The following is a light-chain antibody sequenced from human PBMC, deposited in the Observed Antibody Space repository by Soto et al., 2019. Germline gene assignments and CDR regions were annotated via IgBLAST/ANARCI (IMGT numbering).Light chain of an antibody. Sequence: DIVMTQSPDSLAVSLSERATINCKSSQSVRYNSNNKTDLAWYQQKPGQPPKLLIYWSSTRASGVPDRFSGSGSGTDFSLTIRSLQTEDVAVYYCQQYYSSPQTFGQGTKLEIK. V-gene: IGKV4-1*01. CDR3: QQYYSSPQT. CDR2: WSS. J-gene: IGKJ2*01. CDR1: QSVRYNSNNKTD.